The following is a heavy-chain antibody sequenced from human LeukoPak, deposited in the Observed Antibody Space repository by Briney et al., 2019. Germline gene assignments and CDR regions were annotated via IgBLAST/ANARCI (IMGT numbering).Heavy chain of an antibody. Sequence: GGSLRLSCAASGFTFSSYKMNWVRQAPGKGLEWVSSISSSSSYIYYADSVKGRFTISRDNAKNSLSLQMNSLRADDTAVYYCATGSVELATIPLGYWGQGTLVAVSS. J-gene: IGHJ4*02. V-gene: IGHV3-21*01. CDR2: ISSSSSYI. CDR1: GFTFSSYK. D-gene: IGHD5-24*01. CDR3: ATGSVELATIPLGY.